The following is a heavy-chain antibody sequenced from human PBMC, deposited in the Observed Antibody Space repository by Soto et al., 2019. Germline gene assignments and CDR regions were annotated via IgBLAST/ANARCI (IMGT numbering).Heavy chain of an antibody. CDR1: GGTFSSYA. J-gene: IGHJ5*02. V-gene: IGHV1-69*01. CDR2: IIPIFGTA. Sequence: QVQLVQSGAEVKKPGSSVKGSCKASGGTFSSYAISWVRQAPGQGLEWMGGIIPIFGTANYAQKFQGRVTINADESTSTAYMELSSLRSEDTAVYYCASGDLWFGDGNWFDPWGPGTMVTVSA. D-gene: IGHD3-10*01. CDR3: ASGDLWFGDGNWFDP.